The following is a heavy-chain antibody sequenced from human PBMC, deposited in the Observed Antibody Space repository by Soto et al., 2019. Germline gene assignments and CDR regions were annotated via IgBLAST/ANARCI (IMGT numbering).Heavy chain of an antibody. V-gene: IGHV3-7*03. CDR3: AKSITARPFDY. CDR1: GFTFGSDL. CDR2: IKQDGSEK. J-gene: IGHJ4*02. Sequence: GGSLRLSCAASGFTFGSDLMSWVRQAPGKGLEWVANIKQDGSEKYYVDSVKGRFTISRDNSKNTLYLQMNSLRAEDTAVYYCAKSITARPFDYWGQGA. D-gene: IGHD6-6*01.